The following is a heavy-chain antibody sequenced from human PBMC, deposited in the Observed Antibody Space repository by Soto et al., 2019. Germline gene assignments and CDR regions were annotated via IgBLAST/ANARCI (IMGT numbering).Heavy chain of an antibody. J-gene: IGHJ4*02. Sequence: SETLSLTCTVSGGSISSNYWTWIRQPPGKGLEWIGYVYNSGSTNYNPSLKSRVTISEDTSKSQFSLKVNSMTAADTAVYYCARAFTSMGLFDYWGPGTLVTVSS. CDR3: ARAFTSMGLFDY. CDR1: GGSISSNY. D-gene: IGHD5-18*01. V-gene: IGHV4-59*01. CDR2: VYNSGST.